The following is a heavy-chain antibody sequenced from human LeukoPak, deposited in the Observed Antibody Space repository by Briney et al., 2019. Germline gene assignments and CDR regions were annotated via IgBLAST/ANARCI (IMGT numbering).Heavy chain of an antibody. CDR1: GGSLSGFF. Sequence: SETLSLTCAVYGGSLSGFFSSWVRPPPGEGREWIGEINHSGVTNYNPSLKGRVTISEDTSKRQFSLKLTSVTAADTAVYYCVTNYDILTAYHVYWGQGTLVTVSS. D-gene: IGHD3-9*01. V-gene: IGHV4-34*01. CDR2: INHSGVT. J-gene: IGHJ4*02. CDR3: VTNYDILTAYHVY.